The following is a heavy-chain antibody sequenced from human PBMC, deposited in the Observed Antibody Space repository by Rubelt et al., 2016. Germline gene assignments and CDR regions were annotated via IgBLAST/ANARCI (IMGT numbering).Heavy chain of an antibody. Sequence: EVQLLESGGGLVQPGGSLRLSCAASGFTFSSYAMSWVRQAPGKGLEWVSAISGSGGSTFCADSVKGRFTIARDNSKNTLYLQRTSRRAEDTAVYYGAKDLVGSWFSLDYWGQGTLVTVSS. CDR3: AKDLVGSWFSLDY. CDR1: GFTFSSYA. D-gene: IGHD6-13*01. CDR2: ISGSGGST. V-gene: IGHV3-23*01. J-gene: IGHJ4*02.